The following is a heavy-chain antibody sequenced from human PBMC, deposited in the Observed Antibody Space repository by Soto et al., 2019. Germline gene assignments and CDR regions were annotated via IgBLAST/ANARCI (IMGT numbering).Heavy chain of an antibody. CDR2: MNPNSGNT. V-gene: IGHV1-8*01. Sequence: QVQLVQSGAEVKKPGASVKVSCKASGYTFTSYDINWVRQATGQGLEWMGWMNPNSGNTGYAQKFQGRSTMTRNTSISTAYRVLSSLGSADTAVYYCASGRYSSGWYGGDYWGQGTLVIVSS. CDR1: GYTFTSYD. CDR3: ASGRYSSGWYGGDY. D-gene: IGHD6-19*01. J-gene: IGHJ4*02.